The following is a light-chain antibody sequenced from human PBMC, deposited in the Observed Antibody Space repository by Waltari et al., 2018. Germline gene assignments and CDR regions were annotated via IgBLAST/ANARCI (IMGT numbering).Light chain of an antibody. CDR2: HVS. CDR3: ISYTTGNTWV. Sequence: QSALTQPASVSGSPGQSITISCTGSSSDVGGYNYVSWYQQHPGKAPKLMTYHVSERPSVVSNRFSGSKSVNTASLTISGLQADDEADYYCISYTTGNTWVFGGGTKLTVL. J-gene: IGLJ3*02. CDR1: SSDVGGYNY. V-gene: IGLV2-14*01.